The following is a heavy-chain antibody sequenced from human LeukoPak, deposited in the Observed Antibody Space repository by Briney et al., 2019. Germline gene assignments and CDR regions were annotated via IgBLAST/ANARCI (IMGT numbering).Heavy chain of an antibody. D-gene: IGHD3-22*01. CDR2: LSGSGITT. Sequence: GGSLRLSCAASGFTFSNSPMSWVRQAPGKGLEWVSTLSGSGITTYYADSVKGRFTISRDNFKNTLYLQMDSLRAEDTAVYYCAKRFDSSGYSPSHDWGQGTLVTVSS. CDR1: GFTFSNSP. V-gene: IGHV3-23*01. J-gene: IGHJ4*02. CDR3: AKRFDSSGYSPSHD.